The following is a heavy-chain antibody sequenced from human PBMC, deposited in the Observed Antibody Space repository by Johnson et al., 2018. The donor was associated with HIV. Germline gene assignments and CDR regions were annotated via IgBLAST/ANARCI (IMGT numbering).Heavy chain of an antibody. CDR3: ARRDSGSLSFDI. J-gene: IGHJ3*02. CDR2: INWHGGRR. D-gene: IGHD1-26*01. CDR1: GFTFADYG. Sequence: VQLVESGGGVVRPGGSLRLSCAASGFTFADYGLSWVRQAPGRGLEWVSGINWHGGRRGYADSVKGRCTISRDNVRNSLYLQMNRLRAEDPAFYYCARRDSGSLSFDIWGQGTMVTVSS. V-gene: IGHV3-20*04.